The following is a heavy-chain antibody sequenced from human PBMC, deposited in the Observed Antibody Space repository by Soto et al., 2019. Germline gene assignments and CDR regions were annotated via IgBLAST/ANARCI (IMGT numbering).Heavy chain of an antibody. Sequence: QVQLVESGGGVVQPGRSLRLSCAASGFTFSSYGMHWVRQAPGKGLVWEAVIWYDGSNKYYADSVKGRFTISRDNSKNTLYLHMNSLSAEDTAVYYCARVTTSHYYGMAFWGQGTTVIVS. J-gene: IGHJ6*02. V-gene: IGHV3-33*01. CDR2: IWYDGSNK. CDR1: GFTFSSYG. CDR3: ARVTTSHYYGMAF. D-gene: IGHD3-22*01.